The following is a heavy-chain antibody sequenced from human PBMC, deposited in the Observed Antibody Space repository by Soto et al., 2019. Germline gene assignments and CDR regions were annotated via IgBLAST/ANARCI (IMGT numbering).Heavy chain of an antibody. D-gene: IGHD3-10*01. V-gene: IGHV4-59*01. CDR1: GGSIRSYY. Sequence: PSETLSLTCNFSGGSIRSYYWNWIRQPPGKTLEWIGDVYYSGSANYNPSLKSRVTISVDMSRNQFSLKLKSVTAADTAVYYCARGSMVRGPTPFDYWGQGTLVTVSS. J-gene: IGHJ4*02. CDR3: ARGSMVRGPTPFDY. CDR2: VYYSGSA.